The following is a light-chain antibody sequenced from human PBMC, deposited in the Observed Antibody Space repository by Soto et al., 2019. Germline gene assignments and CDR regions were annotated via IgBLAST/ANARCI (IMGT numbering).Light chain of an antibody. CDR1: QSVNNY. Sequence: EIVLTQSPATLSLSPGARATLSCRASQSVNNYLAWYQQKPGQAPRLLIYDTSDRASGIPARFSGSGSGTDFTLTISSLEPEDFAVFYCQQRSNWPRTFGQGTKVDIK. J-gene: IGKJ1*01. CDR2: DTS. CDR3: QQRSNWPRT. V-gene: IGKV3-11*01.